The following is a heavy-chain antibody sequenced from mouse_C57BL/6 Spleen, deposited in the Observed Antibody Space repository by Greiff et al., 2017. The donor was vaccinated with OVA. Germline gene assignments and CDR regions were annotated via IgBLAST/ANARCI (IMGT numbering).Heavy chain of an antibody. J-gene: IGHJ4*01. CDR2: IWSYGST. CDR3: ARHGITNYAMDN. CDR1: GFSLTSYG. D-gene: IGHD2-4*01. V-gene: IGHV2-6-1*01. Sequence: QVQLKESGPGLVAPSQSLSITCTVSGFSLTSYGVHWVRQPPGKGLEWLVVIWSYGSTTYNSALKSRLSISKDNSKSQVFLKMNSLQTDDTAMDYCARHGITNYAMDNWGKGTSVTVSS.